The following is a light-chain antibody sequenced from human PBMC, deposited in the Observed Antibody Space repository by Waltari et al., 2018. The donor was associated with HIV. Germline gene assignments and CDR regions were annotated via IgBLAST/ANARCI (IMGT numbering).Light chain of an antibody. V-gene: IGLV6-57*04. CDR3: QSYDSSIVV. CDR2: EDN. CDR1: SGSMASNY. J-gene: IGLJ2*01. Sequence: NFMLTQPHSVSESPGKTVPSSCTRSSGSMASNYVQWYQQRPGSAPTTVIYEDNQRPSGVPDRFSGSIDSSSNSASLTISGLKTEDEADYYCQSYDSSIVVFGGGTKLTVL.